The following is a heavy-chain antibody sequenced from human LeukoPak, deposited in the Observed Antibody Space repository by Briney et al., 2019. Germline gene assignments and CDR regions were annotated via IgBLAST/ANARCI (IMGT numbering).Heavy chain of an antibody. CDR2: IYYSGST. CDR1: GGSISSYY. V-gene: IGHV4-59*01. Sequence: PSETLSLTCTVSGGSISSYYWSWIRQPPGKGLEWIGHIYYSGSTNYNPSLKSRVTISIDTSKNQFSLRLSSVTAADTAVYYCARGAARYSYGWGQGTLVTVSS. D-gene: IGHD5-18*01. CDR3: ARGAARYSYG. J-gene: IGHJ4*02.